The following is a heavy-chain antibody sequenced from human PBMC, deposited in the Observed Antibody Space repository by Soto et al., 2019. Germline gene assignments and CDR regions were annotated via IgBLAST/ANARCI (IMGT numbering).Heavy chain of an antibody. CDR1: GGSISSGGYY. CDR2: IYYSGST. V-gene: IGHV4-31*03. D-gene: IGHD4-17*01. J-gene: IGHJ6*02. CDR3: ARTDYEDYYYSMDV. Sequence: SETLSLTCTVSGGSISSGGYYWSWIRQDPGKGLEWIGYIYYSGSTYYNPSLKSRVTISVDTSKNQFSLKLSSVTAADTAVYYCARTDYEDYYYSMDVWGQGTTVTVSS.